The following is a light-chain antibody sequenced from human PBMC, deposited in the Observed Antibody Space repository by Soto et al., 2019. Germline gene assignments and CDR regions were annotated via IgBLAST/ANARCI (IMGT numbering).Light chain of an antibody. J-gene: IGKJ1*01. Sequence: EVVLTQSPDTLSLPPGERATLSCRASQSISSYLAWYQQKPGQAPRLLIYDASSRATGIPARFSGSGSGTDFTITISSLEPEDFAVYYCQQLTDWPPQWPFGQGTKVDIK. CDR1: QSISSY. CDR2: DAS. CDR3: QQLTDWPPQWP. V-gene: IGKV3-11*01.